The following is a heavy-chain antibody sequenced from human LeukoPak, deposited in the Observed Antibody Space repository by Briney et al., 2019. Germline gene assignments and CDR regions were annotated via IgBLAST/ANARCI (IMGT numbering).Heavy chain of an antibody. CDR1: GFTFSSYA. J-gene: IGHJ4*02. V-gene: IGHV3-64D*09. D-gene: IGHD2-15*01. CDR3: ARDRGHCSGATCYSVLDS. CDR2: ISSNGGST. Sequence: GGSLRLSCSASGFTFSSYAMHWVRQAPGKGLEYVSVISSNGGSTYYADSVKGRFTISRDNSKNTLYLQMSSLRAEDTAVYYCARDRGHCSGATCYSVLDSWGQGLLVTVSS.